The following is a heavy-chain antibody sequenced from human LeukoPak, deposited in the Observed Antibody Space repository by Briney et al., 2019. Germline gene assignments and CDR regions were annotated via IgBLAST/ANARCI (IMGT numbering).Heavy chain of an antibody. D-gene: IGHD5-12*01. CDR3: ARGVATTNLPQYYYYMDV. J-gene: IGHJ6*03. Sequence: GASVKVSCTASGYTFTSYDINWVRQATGQGLEWMGWINPNSGGTNYAQKFQGRVTMTRDTSISTAYMELSRLRSDDTAVYYCARGVATTNLPQYYYYMDVWGKGTTVTVSS. CDR2: INPNSGGT. CDR1: GYTFTSYD. V-gene: IGHV1-2*02.